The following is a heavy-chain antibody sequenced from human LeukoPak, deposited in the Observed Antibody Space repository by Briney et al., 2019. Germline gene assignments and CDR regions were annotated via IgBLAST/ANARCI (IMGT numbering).Heavy chain of an antibody. J-gene: IGHJ5*02. CDR1: GGSISSGSYY. V-gene: IGHV4-31*03. CDR2: IYYSGST. CDR3: ARVLRYCSGGSCSFTSGPWFDP. D-gene: IGHD2-15*01. Sequence: SQTLSLTCTVSGGSISSGSYYWSWIRQHPGKGLEWIGYIYYSGSTYYNPSLKSRVTISVDTSKNQFSLKLSSVTAADTAVYYCARVLRYCSGGSCSFTSGPWFDPWGQGTLVTVSS.